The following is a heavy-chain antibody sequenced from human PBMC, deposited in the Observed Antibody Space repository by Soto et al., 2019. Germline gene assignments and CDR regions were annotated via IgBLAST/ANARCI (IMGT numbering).Heavy chain of an antibody. D-gene: IGHD3-10*01. Sequence: SETLSLTCAVYCGSFSGYYWSWIRQPPGKGLEWIGEINHSGSTNYNPSLKSRVTISVDTSKNQFSLKLSSVTAADTAVYYCAREPRYYGSGEYYFDYWGQGTLVTVSS. V-gene: IGHV4-34*01. J-gene: IGHJ4*02. CDR2: INHSGST. CDR1: CGSFSGYY. CDR3: AREPRYYGSGEYYFDY.